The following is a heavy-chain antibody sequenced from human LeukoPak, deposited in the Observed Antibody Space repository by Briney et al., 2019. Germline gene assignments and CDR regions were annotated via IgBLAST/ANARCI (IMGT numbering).Heavy chain of an antibody. Sequence: GGSLRLYCAASGFTFSDYYMSWIRQAPGKGLEWVSYISSSGSTIYYADSVKGRFTISRDNAKNSLYLQMNSLRAEDTAVYYCASPGYCSSTSCQWEHIRGVWGKGTTVTVSS. CDR1: GFTFSDYY. V-gene: IGHV3-11*04. D-gene: IGHD2-2*03. CDR3: ASPGYCSSTSCQWEHIRGV. J-gene: IGHJ6*04. CDR2: ISSSGSTI.